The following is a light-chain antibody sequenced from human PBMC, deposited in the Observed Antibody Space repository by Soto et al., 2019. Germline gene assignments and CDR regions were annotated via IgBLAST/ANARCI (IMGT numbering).Light chain of an antibody. J-gene: IGKJ1*01. Sequence: DIRRYQTPASPSACERVKITITSGSIKSISSYLNWYQQKPGKAPKLLIYAASSLQSGVPSRFSGSGSGTDFTLALRCLQPGEFATYFCQQSDSTLPEFRQGTKVDIK. CDR3: QQSDSTLPE. CDR1: KSISSY. CDR2: AAS. V-gene: IGKV1-39*01.